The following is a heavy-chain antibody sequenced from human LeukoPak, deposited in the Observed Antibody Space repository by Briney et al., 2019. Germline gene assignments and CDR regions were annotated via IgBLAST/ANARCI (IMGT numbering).Heavy chain of an antibody. CDR2: IRGSGGST. CDR3: AEEGADYGSGSYSH. Sequence: GGSLRLSCAASGFTFSSYAMSWVRQAPGKGLEWVSAIRGSGGSTYYADSVNGRFTISRDNSKNTLYLQMNSLRAEDTAVYYCAEEGADYGSGSYSHWGQGTLVTVSS. CDR1: GFTFSSYA. D-gene: IGHD3-10*01. V-gene: IGHV3-23*01. J-gene: IGHJ4*02.